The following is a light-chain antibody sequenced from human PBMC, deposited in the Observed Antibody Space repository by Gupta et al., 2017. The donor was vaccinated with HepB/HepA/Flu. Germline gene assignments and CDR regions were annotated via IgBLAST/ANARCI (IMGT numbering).Light chain of an antibody. CDR1: QSISTY. J-gene: IGKJ1*01. CDR3: QQSYSIPQT. CDR2: VVS. Sequence: DIQMTQSPSSLSASVGDRVTITCRASQSISTYLNWYQQKPGKAPKVLISVVSSLQSGVPSRFSGSGSGTDFTLTISRLQPEDFATYYCQQSYSIPQTFGQGTKVEIK. V-gene: IGKV1-39*01.